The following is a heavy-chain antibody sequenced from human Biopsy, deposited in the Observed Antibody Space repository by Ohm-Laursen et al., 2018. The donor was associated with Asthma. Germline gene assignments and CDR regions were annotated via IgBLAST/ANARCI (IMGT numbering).Heavy chain of an antibody. CDR2: ISSSGAST. CDR1: GFTFSSYA. Sequence: GALRLSCSVSGFTFSSYAMSWVRQAPGKGLEWVSSISSSGASTYYADSVKGRFTISRDNSKNTLYLQMSSLRADDTAVYYCAKGGTYTTDRYAYWGQGSLVTVSS. V-gene: IGHV3-23*01. D-gene: IGHD1-26*01. CDR3: AKGGTYTTDRYAY. J-gene: IGHJ4*02.